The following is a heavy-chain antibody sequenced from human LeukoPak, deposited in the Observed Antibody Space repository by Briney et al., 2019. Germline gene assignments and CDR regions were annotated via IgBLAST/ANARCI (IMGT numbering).Heavy chain of an antibody. CDR1: GFTFSSYW. D-gene: IGHD6-19*01. Sequence: GGSLRLSCAASGFTFSSYWMSWVRQAPGKGLEWVANIKQDGSEKYYVDSVKGRFTISRDNAKNSLYLQMNSLRAEDTAVYYCARLLDSGRRPTFDYWGQGTLVTVSS. V-gene: IGHV3-7*01. CDR3: ARLLDSGRRPTFDY. J-gene: IGHJ4*02. CDR2: IKQDGSEK.